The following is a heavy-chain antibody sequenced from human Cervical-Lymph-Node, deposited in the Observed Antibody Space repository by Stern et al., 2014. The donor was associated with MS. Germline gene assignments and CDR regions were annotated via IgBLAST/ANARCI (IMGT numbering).Heavy chain of an antibody. CDR3: ARRASNYTYFGP. D-gene: IGHD4-11*01. V-gene: IGHV1-2*06. Sequence: MQLVESGAEVKKPGASVKVSCRASGYSFNDYYMHWVRQAPGQWLEWMGRINPNSGSTSYAQNFQGRVTMTRDTSISTAYMNLSGLRSDDTAVYYCARRASNYTYFGPWGQGTLVTVSS. CDR2: INPNSGST. CDR1: GYSFNDYY. J-gene: IGHJ5*02.